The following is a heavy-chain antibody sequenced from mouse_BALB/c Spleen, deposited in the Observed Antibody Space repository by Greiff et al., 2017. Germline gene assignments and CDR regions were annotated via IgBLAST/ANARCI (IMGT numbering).Heavy chain of an antibody. J-gene: IGHJ2*01. CDR2: ISSGSSTI. V-gene: IGHV5-17*02. CDR3: ARGDYDKVDY. D-gene: IGHD2-4*01. Sequence: DVKLVESGGGLVQPGGSRKLSCAASGFTFSSFGMHWVRQAPEKGLEWVAYISSGSSTIYYADTVKGRFTISRDNPKNTLFLQMTSLRSEDTAMYYCARGDYDKVDYWGQGTTLTVSS. CDR1: GFTFSSFG.